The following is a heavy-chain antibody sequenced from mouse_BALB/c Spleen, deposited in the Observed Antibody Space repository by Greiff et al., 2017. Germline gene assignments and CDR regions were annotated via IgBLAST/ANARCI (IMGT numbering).Heavy chain of an antibody. CDR1: GYTFTDYN. Sequence: EVQLQQSGPELVKPGASVKISCKASGYTFTDYNMHWVKQSHGKSLEWIGYIYPYNGGTGYNQKFKSKATLTVDNSSSTAYMELRSLTSEDSAVYYCARQDYDVEYWGQGTSVTVSS. D-gene: IGHD2-4*01. CDR2: IYPYNGGT. CDR3: ARQDYDVEY. J-gene: IGHJ4*01. V-gene: IGHV1S29*02.